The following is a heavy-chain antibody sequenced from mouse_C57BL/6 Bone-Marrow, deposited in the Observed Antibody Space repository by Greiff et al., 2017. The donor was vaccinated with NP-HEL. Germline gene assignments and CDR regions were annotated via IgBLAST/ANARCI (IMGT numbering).Heavy chain of an antibody. D-gene: IGHD3-2*02. V-gene: IGHV12-3*01. Sequence: VQVVESGPGLVKPSQSLFLTCSITGFPITSGYYWIWIRKSPGKPLEWMGYITHSGETFYNPYLQSPISITRDTSKNQFFLQLNSVTTEDTSMDSAAGDSSGYGDFDYWGQGTTPPVSS. CDR3: AGDSSGYGDFDY. CDR2: ITHSGET. J-gene: IGHJ2*01. CDR1: GFPITSGYY.